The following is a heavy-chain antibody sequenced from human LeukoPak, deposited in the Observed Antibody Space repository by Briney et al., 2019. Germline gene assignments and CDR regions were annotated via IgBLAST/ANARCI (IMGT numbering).Heavy chain of an antibody. D-gene: IGHD6-13*01. CDR1: GYSFTNYW. CDR2: IYPGDSDT. Sequence: ESLKISCEASGYSFTNYWIAWVRQMPGKGLEWMGIIYPGDSDTRYSPSFQGQVTISADKSISTAYLQWSSLKASDTAMYYCARQPNTLAAADHWGQGTLVTVSS. J-gene: IGHJ4*02. CDR3: ARQPNTLAAADH. V-gene: IGHV5-51*01.